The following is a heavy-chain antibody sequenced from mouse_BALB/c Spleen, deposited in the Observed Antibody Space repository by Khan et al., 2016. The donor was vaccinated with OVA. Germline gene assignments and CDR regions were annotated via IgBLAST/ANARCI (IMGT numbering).Heavy chain of an antibody. CDR2: ISSSGST. J-gene: IGHJ4*01. Sequence: EVQLQESGPGLVKPSQSLSLTCTVTGYSITSDYVWNWIRQFPGNKLEWMGYISSSGSTNYNPALKSRNSITRDTSKNQFFLQLNSVTTEDTATYYCARDGSRYNYAMDYWGQGTSVTVSS. D-gene: IGHD2-3*01. CDR1: GYSITSDYV. CDR3: ARDGSRYNYAMDY. V-gene: IGHV3-2*02.